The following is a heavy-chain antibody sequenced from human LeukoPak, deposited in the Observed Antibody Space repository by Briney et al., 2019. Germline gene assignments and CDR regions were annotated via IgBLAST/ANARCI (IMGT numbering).Heavy chain of an antibody. CDR3: LERDAVGLDY. D-gene: IGHD3-16*01. Sequence: GGSLRLSCAASGFTFSTYGMHWVRQAPGKGLQWVALIVYDGSHKFYADSVRGRFTISRDNSKNTLYLQMNSLRVEDTAVYYCLERDAVGLDYWGQGTLVTVSS. CDR2: IVYDGSHK. V-gene: IGHV3-30*02. J-gene: IGHJ4*02. CDR1: GFTFSTYG.